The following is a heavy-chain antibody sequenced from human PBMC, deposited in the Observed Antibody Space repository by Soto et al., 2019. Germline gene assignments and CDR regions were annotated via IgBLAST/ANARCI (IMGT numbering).Heavy chain of an antibody. CDR1: GGSISSGGYP. CDR2: MYHSGST. V-gene: IGHV4-30-2*01. CDR3: ARVPDY. J-gene: IGHJ4*02. Sequence: SETLSLTCAVSGGSISSGGYPWSWIRQPPGKGLEWIGYMYHSGSTYYNLSLKSRVTISIDRSKNQFSLKLSSVTAADTAVYYCARVPDYWGQGILVTVSS. D-gene: IGHD2-2*01.